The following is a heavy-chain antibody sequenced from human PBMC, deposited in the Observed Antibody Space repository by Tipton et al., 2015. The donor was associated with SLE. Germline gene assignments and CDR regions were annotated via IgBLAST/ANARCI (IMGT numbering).Heavy chain of an antibody. CDR3: AREGIAAAGTPPFDY. D-gene: IGHD6-13*01. CDR1: GGSISSGSYY. CDR2: IYTSGST. V-gene: IGHV4-61*02. J-gene: IGHJ4*02. Sequence: TLSLTCTVSGGSISSGSYYWSWIRQPAGKGLEWSGRIYTSGSTNYNPSLKSRVTISVDTSKNQFSLKLSSVTAADTAVYYCAREGIAAAGTPPFDYWGQGTLVTVSS.